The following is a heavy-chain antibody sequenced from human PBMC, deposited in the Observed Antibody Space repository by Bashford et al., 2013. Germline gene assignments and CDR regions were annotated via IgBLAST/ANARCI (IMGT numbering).Heavy chain of an antibody. J-gene: IGHJ6*02. CDR3: ARGPPYGSGSPYYYYYGMDV. CDR2: ISSTGDTI. D-gene: IGHD3-10*01. Sequence: VRQAPGKGLEWISYISSTGDTIYYADSVEGRFTISRDNAKNSLYLQMNSLRAEDTAVYYCARGPPYGSGSPYYYYYGMDVWGQGTTVTVSS. V-gene: IGHV3-48*03.